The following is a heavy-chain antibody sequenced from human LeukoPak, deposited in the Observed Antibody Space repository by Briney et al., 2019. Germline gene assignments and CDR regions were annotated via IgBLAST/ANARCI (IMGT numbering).Heavy chain of an antibody. J-gene: IGHJ4*02. V-gene: IGHV3-21*01. Sequence: AGGSLRLSCAASGFTFSSYSMNWVRHAPGKGLEWVSSISSSSSYIYYADSVKGRFTTSRDNSKNTLYLQMNSLRAEDTAVYYCARAAAMVPYFDYWGQGTLVTVSS. CDR2: ISSSSSYI. D-gene: IGHD5-18*01. CDR1: GFTFSSYS. CDR3: ARAAAMVPYFDY.